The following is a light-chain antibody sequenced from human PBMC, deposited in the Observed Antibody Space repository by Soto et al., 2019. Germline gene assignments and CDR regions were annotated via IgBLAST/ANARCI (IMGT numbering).Light chain of an antibody. CDR1: RSVDSH. CDR3: QQRGNWPPLT. CDR2: EAS. Sequence: EVVLTQSPATLSLSPGATATLSCRASRSVDSHLAWYQHKPGQAPRLLIFEASTRATGVPARFSGSGSGTHFTLTITSLAPEDFAVYYCQQRGNWPPLTSGGGTKVEI. V-gene: IGKV3-11*01. J-gene: IGKJ4*01.